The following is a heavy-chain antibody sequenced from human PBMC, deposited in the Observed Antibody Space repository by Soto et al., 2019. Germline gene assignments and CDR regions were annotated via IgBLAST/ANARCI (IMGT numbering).Heavy chain of an antibody. D-gene: IGHD5-12*01. V-gene: IGHV4-34*01. Sequence: PSETLSLTCAVYGGSFSGYYWSWIRQPPGKGLEWIGEINHSGSTNYNPSLKSRVTISVDTSKNQFSLKLSSVTAADTAVYYCARAGGYSGYDHIDYWRQGTLVTVSS. CDR2: INHSGST. J-gene: IGHJ4*02. CDR3: ARAGGYSGYDHIDY. CDR1: GGSFSGYY.